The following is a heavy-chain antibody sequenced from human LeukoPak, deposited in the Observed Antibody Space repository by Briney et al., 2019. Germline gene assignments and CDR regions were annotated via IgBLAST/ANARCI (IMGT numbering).Heavy chain of an antibody. CDR3: ARAVGYGDPFDY. V-gene: IGHV1-69*13. D-gene: IGHD4-17*01. CDR2: IIPIFGTA. J-gene: IGHJ4*02. Sequence: SVKVSCKASGGTFISYAISWVRQAPGQGLEWMGGIIPIFGTANYAQKFQGRVTITADESTSTAYMELSSLRSEDTAVYYCARAVGYGDPFDYWGQGTLVTVSS. CDR1: GGTFISYA.